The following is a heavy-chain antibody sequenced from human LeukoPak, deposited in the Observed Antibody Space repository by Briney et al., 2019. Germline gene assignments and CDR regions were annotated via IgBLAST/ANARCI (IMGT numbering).Heavy chain of an antibody. Sequence: PGGSLRLSCAASGFTFSDYYMSWIRQAPGKGLEWVSYISSSGRTIYYADSVKGRFTISRDNAKNSLYLQMNSLRAEDTAVYYCATVMVKGRFDYWGQGTLVTVSS. CDR3: ATVMVKGRFDY. CDR1: GFTFSDYY. V-gene: IGHV3-11*01. CDR2: ISSSGRTI. D-gene: IGHD5-18*01. J-gene: IGHJ4*02.